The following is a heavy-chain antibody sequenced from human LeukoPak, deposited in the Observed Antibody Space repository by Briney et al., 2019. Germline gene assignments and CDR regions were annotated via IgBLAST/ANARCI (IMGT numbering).Heavy chain of an antibody. CDR2: FSGSGGST. CDR1: GFSFRSYT. V-gene: IGHV3-23*01. Sequence: PGGSLTLSCAASGFSFRSYTINWVRQAPGRGLEWISAFSGSGGSTYYADSVKGRFTISRDNSKNTLYLQMDSLRAEDTAIYYCAKSGYNRFDYWGQGTLVTVSS. CDR3: AKSGYNRFDY. D-gene: IGHD5-24*01. J-gene: IGHJ4*02.